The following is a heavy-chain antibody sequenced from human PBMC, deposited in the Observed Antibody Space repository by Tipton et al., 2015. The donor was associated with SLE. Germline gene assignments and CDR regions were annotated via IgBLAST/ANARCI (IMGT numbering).Heavy chain of an antibody. CDR3: ANDKSYAMDV. V-gene: IGHV3-23*01. Sequence: GSLRLSCAASGFTFTNYAMSWVRQAPGKGLEWVSASSGSGGSTYYADSVKGRFTISRDNSQNTLYLQMNSLRADDTAVYFCANDKSYAMDVWGQGTTVTVSS. CDR1: GFTFTNYA. CDR2: SSGSGGST. J-gene: IGHJ6*02.